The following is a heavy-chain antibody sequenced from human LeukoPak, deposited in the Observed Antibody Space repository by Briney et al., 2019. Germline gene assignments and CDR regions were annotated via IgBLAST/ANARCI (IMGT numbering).Heavy chain of an antibody. J-gene: IGHJ6*03. CDR3: AREGGSSYYYYYMDV. D-gene: IGHD6-6*01. Sequence: KPSQTLSLTCTVSGGSISSGSYYWSWIRRPAGKGLEWIGRRYTSGSTTYNPSLKSRVTISLDTSKNQFSLKLSSVTAADTAVYYCAREGGSSYYYYYMDVWGKGTTVTVSS. CDR1: GGSISSGSYY. CDR2: RYTSGST. V-gene: IGHV4-61*02.